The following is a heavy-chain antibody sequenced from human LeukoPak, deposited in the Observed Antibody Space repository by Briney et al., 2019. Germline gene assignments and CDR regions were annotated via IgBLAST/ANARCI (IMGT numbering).Heavy chain of an antibody. Sequence: GESLKISCQGSGYSFTSYWISWVRQMPGKGLEWMGRIDPSDSYTNYSPSFQGHVTISADKSISTAYLQWSSLKASDTAMYYCARSASQDYYFDYWGQGTLVTVSS. CDR1: GYSFTSYW. V-gene: IGHV5-10-1*01. CDR3: ARSASQDYYFDY. J-gene: IGHJ4*02. CDR2: IDPSDSYT.